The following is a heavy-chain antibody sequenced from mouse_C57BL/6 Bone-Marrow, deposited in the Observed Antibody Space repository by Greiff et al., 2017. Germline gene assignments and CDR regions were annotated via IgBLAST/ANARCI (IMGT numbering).Heavy chain of an antibody. CDR1: GYSFPGYY. V-gene: IGHV1-43*01. J-gene: IGHJ3*01. Sequence: VQLQQSGPELVKPGASVKISCKASGYSFPGYYMHWVKQSSEKSLEWIGEINPSTGGTSYNQKFKGKATLTVDKSSSTAYMQLKSLTSEDSAVYYCARYYYGSSYLAWFAYWGQGTLVTVSA. CDR3: ARYYYGSSYLAWFAY. D-gene: IGHD1-1*01. CDR2: INPSTGGT.